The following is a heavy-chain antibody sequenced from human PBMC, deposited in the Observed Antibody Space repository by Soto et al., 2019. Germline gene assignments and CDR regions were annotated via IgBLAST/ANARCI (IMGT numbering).Heavy chain of an antibody. CDR2: ISYDGSNK. CDR3: AKDLGGYSGYDYVLGYYYYGMDV. Sequence: QVQLVESGGGVVQPGRSLRLSCAASGFTFSSYGMHWVRQAPGKGLEWVAVISYDGSNKYYADSVKGRFTISRDNSKNTLYLQMNSLRAEDTAVYYCAKDLGGYSGYDYVLGYYYYGMDVWGQGTTVTVSS. J-gene: IGHJ6*02. V-gene: IGHV3-30*18. D-gene: IGHD5-12*01. CDR1: GFTFSSYG.